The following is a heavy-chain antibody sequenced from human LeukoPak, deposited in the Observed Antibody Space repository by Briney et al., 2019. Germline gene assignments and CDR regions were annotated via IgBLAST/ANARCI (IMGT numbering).Heavy chain of an antibody. CDR1: GGSFSGYY. D-gene: IGHD5-18*01. J-gene: IGHJ6*03. CDR3: ARTTEGGYTYNYFYYYYMDV. V-gene: IGHV4-34*01. Sequence: PSETLSLTCAVYGGSFSGYYWSWIRQPPGKELEWIGEINHSGSTNYNPSLKSRVTISVDTSKNQFSLKLSSVTAADTAVYYCARTTEGGYTYNYFYYYYMDVWGKGTTVTISS. CDR2: INHSGST.